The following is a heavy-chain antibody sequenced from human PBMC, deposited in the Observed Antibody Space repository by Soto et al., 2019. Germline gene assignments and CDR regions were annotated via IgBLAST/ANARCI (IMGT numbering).Heavy chain of an antibody. CDR1: GFTFSSYS. CDR2: FRSGGDDGTT. J-gene: IGHJ4*02. D-gene: IGHD3-10*01. Sequence: PGGSLRLSCAASGFTFSSYSMSWVRQAPGKGLEWVSGFRSGGDDGTTHYADSVKGRFTISRDNSKNTLFLQMDSLRAEDTAIYYCAKKVNSGPGGQYFDYWGQGTLVTVSS. V-gene: IGHV3-23*01. CDR3: AKKVNSGPGGQYFDY.